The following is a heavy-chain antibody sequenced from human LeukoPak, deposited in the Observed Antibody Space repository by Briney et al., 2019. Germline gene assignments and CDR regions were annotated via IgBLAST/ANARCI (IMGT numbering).Heavy chain of an antibody. V-gene: IGHV4-34*01. CDR1: GGSFSAFH. CDR3: ASRPFLYGFRTYFDN. D-gene: IGHD3-10*01. J-gene: IGHJ4*02. Sequence: KPSETLSLTCAVYGGSFSAFHWNWIRQSPAKGLEWLGEMKQSGTPRYNPSLQSRVTISVDKCKNQFSLNVRSVTAADTAVYYCASRPFLYGFRTYFDNWAQGTLVTVSS. CDR2: MKQSGTP.